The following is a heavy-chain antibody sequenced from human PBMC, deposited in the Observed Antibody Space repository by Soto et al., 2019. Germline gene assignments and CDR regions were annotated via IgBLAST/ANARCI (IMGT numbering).Heavy chain of an antibody. D-gene: IGHD2-15*01. V-gene: IGHV3-15*07. Sequence: EVQLVESGGGLVKPGGSLRLSCEVSGLTFSDAWVSWVRQAPGKGLEWVGLIRSTGDGATTDYGAPVRGRFTISRDDSKNMIYLQMNSVKPEDTALYFCTHIIRWGDTVAVVPVTTYYYALGAWGQGTKVTVSS. CDR1: GLTFSDAW. J-gene: IGHJ6*02. CDR3: THIIRWGDTVAVVPVTTYYYALGA. CDR2: IRSTGDGATT.